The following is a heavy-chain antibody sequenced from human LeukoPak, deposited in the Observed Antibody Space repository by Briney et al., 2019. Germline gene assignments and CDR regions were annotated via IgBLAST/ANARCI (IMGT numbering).Heavy chain of an antibody. V-gene: IGHV4-38-2*02. CDR3: ARESGWFGELAYYYGMDV. CDR1: GYSISSGYY. D-gene: IGHD3-10*01. CDR2: IYHSGST. Sequence: PSETLSLTCAVSGYSISSGYYWGWIRQPPGKGLEWIGSIYHSGSTYYNPSLKSRATISVDTSKNQFSLKLSSVTAADTAVYYCARESGWFGELAYYYGMDVWGKGTTVTVSS. J-gene: IGHJ6*04.